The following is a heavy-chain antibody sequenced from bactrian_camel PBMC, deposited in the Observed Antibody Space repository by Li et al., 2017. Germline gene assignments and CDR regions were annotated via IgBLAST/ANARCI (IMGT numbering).Heavy chain of an antibody. CDR3: ALDVLERGCSPTTVFHR. J-gene: IGHJ4*01. CDR2: IMISSDGGT. V-gene: IGHV3S26*01. D-gene: IGHD8*01. CDR1: EFTYSRTW. Sequence: HVQLVESGGGSVQAGGSLRLSYTASEFTYSRTWLGWFRQGPGKEREGVAAIMISSDGGTRYADSVKGRFTISHDVAKRTLSLQMTNIEADDTATYYCALDVLERGCSPTTVFHRWGQGTQVTVS.